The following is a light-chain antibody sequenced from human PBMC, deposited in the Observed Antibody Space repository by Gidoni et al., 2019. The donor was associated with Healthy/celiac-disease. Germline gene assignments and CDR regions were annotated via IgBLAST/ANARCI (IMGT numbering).Light chain of an antibody. CDR3: NSRDSSGNHVV. V-gene: IGLV3-19*01. CDR1: SLRSYY. J-gene: IGLJ2*01. Sequence: SSELTQDPAVSVALGQTVRITCQGDSLRSYYASWYQQKPVQAPVLVIYGKNNRPSGIPDRCSGSSSGNTASLTITGAQAEDEADYYCNSRDSSGNHVVFGGGTKLTVL. CDR2: GKN.